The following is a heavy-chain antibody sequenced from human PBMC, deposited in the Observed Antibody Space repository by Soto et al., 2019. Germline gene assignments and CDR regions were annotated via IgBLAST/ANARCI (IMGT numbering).Heavy chain of an antibody. CDR1: GGSISTYY. V-gene: IGHV4-59*08. CDR2: ISYSGST. CDR3: ARRTCGGGSCLFDF. D-gene: IGHD2-15*01. J-gene: IGHJ4*02. Sequence: SETLSLTCTVSGGSISTYYWSWIRQPPGKGLEWIGYISYSGSTNYNPSLKSRVTISVDTSKSQFSLKLRSVTAADTAVYYCARRTCGGGSCLFDFWGQGAQVTVSS.